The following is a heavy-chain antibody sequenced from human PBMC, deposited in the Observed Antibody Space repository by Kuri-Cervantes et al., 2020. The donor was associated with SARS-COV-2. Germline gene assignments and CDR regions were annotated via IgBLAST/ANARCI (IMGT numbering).Heavy chain of an antibody. V-gene: IGHV3-21*01. CDR1: GFTFSSYS. CDR3: ARVTVGATWLGDAFDI. Sequence: ETLSLTCAASGFTFSSYSMNWVRQAPGKGLEWVSSISSSSSYIYYADSVKGRFTISRDNSKNTLYLQMNSLRAEDTAVYYCARVTVGATWLGDAFDIWGQGTMVTVSS. J-gene: IGHJ3*02. CDR2: ISSSSSYI. D-gene: IGHD1-26*01.